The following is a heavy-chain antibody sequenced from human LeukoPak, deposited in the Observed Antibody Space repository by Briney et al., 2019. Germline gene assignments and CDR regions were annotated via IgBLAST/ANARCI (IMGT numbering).Heavy chain of an antibody. D-gene: IGHD3-10*01. CDR2: ISSSSSTI. Sequence: GGSLRLSCAASGFTFSSYSMNWVRQAPGKGLEWVSYISSSSSTIYYADSVKGRFTISRDNAKNSLYLQMNSLRAEDTAVYYCARETDVLLWFGELFIFDYWGQGTLVTVSS. V-gene: IGHV3-48*01. CDR1: GFTFSSYS. J-gene: IGHJ4*02. CDR3: ARETDVLLWFGELFIFDY.